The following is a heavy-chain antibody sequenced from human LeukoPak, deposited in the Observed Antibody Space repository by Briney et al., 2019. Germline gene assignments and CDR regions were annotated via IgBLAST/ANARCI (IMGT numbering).Heavy chain of an antibody. D-gene: IGHD3-3*01. J-gene: IGHJ6*03. CDR3: ARSYYDFWSGYYSLVDYYYYMDV. V-gene: IGHV1-18*01. CDR1: GYTFTNYG. Sequence: ASVKVSCKTSGYTFTNYGISWVRQAPGQGLEWMGWISAYNGNTNYAQKVQGRVTMTTDTSTSTAYMELRSLRSDDTAVYYCARSYYDFWSGYYSLVDYYYYMDVWGKGTTVTVSS. CDR2: ISAYNGNT.